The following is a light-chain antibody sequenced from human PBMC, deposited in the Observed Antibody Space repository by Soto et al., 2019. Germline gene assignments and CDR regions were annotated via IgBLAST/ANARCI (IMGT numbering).Light chain of an antibody. CDR2: EAS. CDR3: TLYTSENTYV. V-gene: IGLV2-18*01. J-gene: IGLJ1*01. Sequence: QPALGQPASWSGSPGQPVTISSTGASTDFVSYNRVSWYQQPPGTAPKLIIYEASNRPSGVADRFSGSKSGNTASLTISGLQAADEADYYCTLYTSENTYVFGTGTKVTVL. CDR1: STDFVSYNR.